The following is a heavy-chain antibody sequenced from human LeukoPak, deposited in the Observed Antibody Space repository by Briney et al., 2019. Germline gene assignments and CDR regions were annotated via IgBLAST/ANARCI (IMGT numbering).Heavy chain of an antibody. D-gene: IGHD3-22*01. J-gene: IGHJ4*02. V-gene: IGHV3-48*02. CDR2: ISSSSSTM. CDR1: GFTFSSYA. Sequence: GGSLRLSCAASGFTFSSYAMNWVRQAPGKGLEWVSYISSSSSTMYYADSVKGRSTISRDNAKNSLYLQMNSLRDEDTAVYYCARVLHDGSGYYYLSEWGQGTLVTVSS. CDR3: ARVLHDGSGYYYLSE.